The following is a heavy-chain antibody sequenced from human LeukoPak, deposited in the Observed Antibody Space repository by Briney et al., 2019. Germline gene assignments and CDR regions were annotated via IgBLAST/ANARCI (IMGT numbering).Heavy chain of an antibody. J-gene: IGHJ6*03. V-gene: IGHV4-61*02. CDR3: ARGVVAAPGWHSYYYYMDV. D-gene: IGHD2-15*01. CDR1: GGSISSGSYY. CDR2: IYTSGST. Sequence: PSETLSLTCTVSGGSISSGSYYWSWIRQPAGKGLEWIGRIYTSGSTNYNPSLKSRVTISVDTSKNQFSLKLSSVTAADTAVYYCARGVVAAPGWHSYYYYMDVWGKGTTVTISS.